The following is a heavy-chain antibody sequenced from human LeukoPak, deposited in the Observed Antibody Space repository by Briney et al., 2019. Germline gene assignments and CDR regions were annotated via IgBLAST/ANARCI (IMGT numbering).Heavy chain of an antibody. V-gene: IGHV3-23*01. CDR1: GFTFSNYA. J-gene: IGHJ6*02. CDR2: ISGSGGST. CDR3: ARLPNPRYHGMDA. D-gene: IGHD1-14*01. Sequence: PGGSLRLSCAASGFTFSNYAMSWVRRAPGEGLEWVSAISGSGGSTYYADSVKGRFTISRDNSKNTLYLQMNSLRAEDTALYSCARLPNPRYHGMDAWGQGTTVTVSS.